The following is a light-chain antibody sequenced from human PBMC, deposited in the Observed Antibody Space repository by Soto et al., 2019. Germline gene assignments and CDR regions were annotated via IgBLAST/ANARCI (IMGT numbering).Light chain of an antibody. J-gene: IGKJ2*01. CDR2: LGS. Sequence: DIVMTQSPLSLPVTPGEPASISCRSSQSLLHSNGYNYLDWYLQKPGQSPQLLIYLGSNRASGVPDRFSGSGSGTDFTLKISRVEAEDVGVYYCHRYNNWPHTFGQGTKVDIK. CDR3: HRYNNWPHT. CDR1: QSLLHSNGYNY. V-gene: IGKV2-28*01.